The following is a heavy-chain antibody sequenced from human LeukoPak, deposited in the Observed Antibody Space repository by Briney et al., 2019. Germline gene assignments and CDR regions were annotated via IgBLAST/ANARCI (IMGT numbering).Heavy chain of an antibody. CDR1: GYTFTGYY. J-gene: IGHJ4*02. CDR2: INPNSGGA. D-gene: IGHD1/OR15-1a*01. V-gene: IGHV1-2*02. Sequence: ASVKVSCKASGYTFTGYYIHWVRQAPGQGLEWMGWINPNSGGANYAQKFQGRVTVTRDTSTSTVYMELSSLRSEDTAVYYCAREPGVNMYYFDYWGQGTLVTVSS. CDR3: AREPGVNMYYFDY.